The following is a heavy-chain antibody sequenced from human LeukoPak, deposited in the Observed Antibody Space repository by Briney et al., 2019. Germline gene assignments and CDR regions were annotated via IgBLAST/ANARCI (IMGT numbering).Heavy chain of an antibody. CDR1: GFTFSSYG. CDR2: IRYDGSNK. J-gene: IGHJ4*02. CDR3: AKDLNRYQLLYYFDY. D-gene: IGHD2-2*01. V-gene: IGHV3-30*02. Sequence: GGSLRLSXAASGFTFSSYGMHWVRQAPGKGLEWVAFIRYDGSNKYYADSVKGRFTISRDNPKNTLYLQMNSLRAEDTAVYYCAKDLNRYQLLYYFDYWGQGTLVTVSS.